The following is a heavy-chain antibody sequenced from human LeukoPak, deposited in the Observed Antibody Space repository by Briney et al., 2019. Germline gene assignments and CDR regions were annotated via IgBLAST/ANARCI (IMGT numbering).Heavy chain of an antibody. CDR3: ARVTNIFAVGGSYYDFWSGYSPRWYYYGMDV. CDR2: ISAYNGNT. V-gene: IGHV1-18*01. J-gene: IGHJ6*02. Sequence: ASVKVSCKASGYTFTSYGISWVRQAPGQGLEWMGWISAYNGNTNYAQKLQGRVTMTTDTSTSTAYMELRSLRSGDTAVYYCARVTNIFAVGGSYYDFWSGYSPRWYYYGMDVWGQGTTVTVSS. CDR1: GYTFTSYG. D-gene: IGHD3-3*01.